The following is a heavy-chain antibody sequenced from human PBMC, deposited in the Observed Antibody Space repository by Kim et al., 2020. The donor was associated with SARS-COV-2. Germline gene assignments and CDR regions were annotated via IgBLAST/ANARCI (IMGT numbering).Heavy chain of an antibody. CDR3: ARGNRITMIVVVSVVVSNCYFDY. CDR2: MNPNSGNT. CDR1: GYTFTSYD. Sequence: ASVKVSCKASGYTFTSYDINWVRQATGQGLEWMGWMNPNSGNTGYAQKFQGRVTMTRNTSISTAYMELSSLRSEDTAVYYCARGNRITMIVVVSVVVSNCYFDYWGQGTLVTVSS. V-gene: IGHV1-8*01. J-gene: IGHJ4*02. D-gene: IGHD3-22*01.